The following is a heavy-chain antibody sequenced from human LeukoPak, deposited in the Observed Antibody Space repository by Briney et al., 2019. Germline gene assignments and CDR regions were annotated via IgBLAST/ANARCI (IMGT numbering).Heavy chain of an antibody. CDR3: ARDTWTYYYDSSGYYYSY. J-gene: IGHJ4*02. CDR1: GGSISSSSYY. V-gene: IGHV4-39*07. Sequence: SETLSLTCTVSGGSISSSSYYWGWIRQPPGKGLEWIGSIYYSGSTYYNPSLKSRVTISVDTSKNQFSLKLSSVTAADTAVYYRARDTWTYYYDSSGYYYSYWGQGTLVTVSS. D-gene: IGHD3-22*01. CDR2: IYYSGST.